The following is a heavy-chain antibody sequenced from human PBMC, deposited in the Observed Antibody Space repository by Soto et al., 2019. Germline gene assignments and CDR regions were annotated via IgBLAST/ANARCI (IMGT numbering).Heavy chain of an antibody. CDR3: ARGYMITFGGALSFDY. J-gene: IGHJ4*02. Sequence: SETLSLTCTVSGGSISSGDYYWSWIRQPPGKGLEWIGYIYYSGSTYYNPSLKSRVTISVDTSKNQFSLKLSSVTAADTAVYYCARGYMITFGGALSFDYWGQGNLVTVSS. CDR1: GGSISSGDYY. CDR2: IYYSGST. V-gene: IGHV4-30-4*01. D-gene: IGHD3-16*01.